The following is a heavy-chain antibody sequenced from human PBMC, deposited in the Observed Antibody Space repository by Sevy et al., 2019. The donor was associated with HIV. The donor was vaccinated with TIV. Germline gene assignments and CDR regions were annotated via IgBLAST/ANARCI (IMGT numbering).Heavy chain of an antibody. CDR1: GFTFSTYN. CDR3: ARSWEQQLPDAFDL. Sequence: GGSLRISCAASGFTFSTYNMNWVRQAPGKGLEGVSSITFSSNYIYYADSVKGRFTISRDNAKNSLYLQMNSLRAEDMAVYYCARSWEQQLPDAFDLWGQGTMVTVSS. D-gene: IGHD6-13*01. V-gene: IGHV3-21*01. J-gene: IGHJ3*01. CDR2: ITFSSNYI.